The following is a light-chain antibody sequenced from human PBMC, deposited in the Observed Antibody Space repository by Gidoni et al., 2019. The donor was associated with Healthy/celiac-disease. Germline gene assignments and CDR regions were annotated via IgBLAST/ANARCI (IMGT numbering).Light chain of an antibody. CDR1: QSVSIY. J-gene: IGKJ1*01. V-gene: IGKV3-11*01. CDR3: QQRSNWPWT. CDR2: DAS. Sequence: EIVLTQSPATLSLSPGERATLSCRASQSVSIYLAWYQQKPGQAPRLLIYDASNRATGIPARFSGSGSGTEFTLNISSLEPEDFAVYYCQQRSNWPWTFGQGTKVEIK.